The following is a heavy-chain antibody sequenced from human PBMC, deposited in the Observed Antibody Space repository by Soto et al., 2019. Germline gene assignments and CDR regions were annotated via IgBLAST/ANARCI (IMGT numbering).Heavy chain of an antibody. D-gene: IGHD3-10*01. CDR3: ARVGEILWFGELLSPAYYYGMDV. CDR2: IYYSGST. CDR1: GGSISSSSYY. J-gene: IGHJ6*02. Sequence: SETLSLTCTVSGGSISSSSYYWGWIRKPPGKGLEWIGSIYYSGSTYYNPSLKSRVTISVDTSKNQFSLKLSSVTAADTAVYYCARVGEILWFGELLSPAYYYGMDVWGQGTTVTVSS. V-gene: IGHV4-39*01.